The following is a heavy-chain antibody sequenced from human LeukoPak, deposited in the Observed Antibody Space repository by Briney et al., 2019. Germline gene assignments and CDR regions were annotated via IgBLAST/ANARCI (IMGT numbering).Heavy chain of an antibody. CDR1: GFTFSCYS. V-gene: IGHV3-21*01. Sequence: KSGGSLRLSCAASGFTFSCYSMNWVRQAPGKGLEWVSSISSSSSYIYYADSVKGRFTISRDNAKNSLYLQMNSLRAEDTAVYYCAKNLHYYDSSGYYAPNWFDPWGQGTLVTVSS. CDR3: AKNLHYYDSSGYYAPNWFDP. J-gene: IGHJ5*02. CDR2: ISSSSSYI. D-gene: IGHD3-22*01.